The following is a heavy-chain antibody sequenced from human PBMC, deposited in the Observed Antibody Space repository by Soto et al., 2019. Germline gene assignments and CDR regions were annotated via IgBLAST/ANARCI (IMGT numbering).Heavy chain of an antibody. J-gene: IGHJ6*02. CDR3: ARDDSFYGEPGYGMNV. D-gene: IGHD4-17*01. CDR2: IYYTGST. Sequence: QVQLQESGPGLVEASQTLSLTCTVSGATISSGGFYWSWICQRPGKGLEWIGHIYYTGSTYYNPSLNSRVTISVDMSRNQFSLKLRSVTAADTAKYFCARDDSFYGEPGYGMNVWGQGTTVTVSS. V-gene: IGHV4-31*03. CDR1: GATISSGGFY.